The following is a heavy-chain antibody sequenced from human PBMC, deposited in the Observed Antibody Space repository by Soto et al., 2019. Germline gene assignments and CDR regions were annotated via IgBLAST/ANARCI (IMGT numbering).Heavy chain of an antibody. Sequence: QVRLVQSGAEVKKPGSSVKVSCKASGGTFSSYAISWVRQAPGQGLEWMGGIIPIFGTANYAQKFQGRVTITADESTSTAYMELSSLRSEDTAVYYCARDLHYDILTGYQNWFDPWGQGTLVTVSS. CDR3: ARDLHYDILTGYQNWFDP. D-gene: IGHD3-9*01. J-gene: IGHJ5*02. CDR2: IIPIFGTA. V-gene: IGHV1-69*01. CDR1: GGTFSSYA.